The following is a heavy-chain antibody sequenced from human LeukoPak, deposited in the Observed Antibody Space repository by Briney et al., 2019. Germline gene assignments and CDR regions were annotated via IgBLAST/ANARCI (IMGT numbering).Heavy chain of an antibody. CDR2: INSDGSST. V-gene: IGHV3-74*01. CDR1: GFTFSSYW. D-gene: IGHD2-2*01. CDR3: ARSSASCCDY. J-gene: IGHJ4*02. Sequence: GGSLRLSCAASGFTFSSYWMHWVRQAPGKGLVRVSRINSDGSSTSYADSVKGRFTISRDNAKNTLYLQMNSLRAEDTAVYYCARSSASCCDYWGQGTLVTVSS.